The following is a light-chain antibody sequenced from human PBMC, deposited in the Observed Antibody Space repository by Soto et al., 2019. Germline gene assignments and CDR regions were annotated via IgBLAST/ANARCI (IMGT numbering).Light chain of an antibody. CDR2: YDS. CDR1: TIGNKR. V-gene: IGLV3-21*04. Sequence: SYELTQPPSVSVAPEKTATITCGGNTIGNKRVHWYRQKPGQAPVLLISYDSDRPSGSPERFSGSSSENTSTLTISRVEAGDEADDYCQVWDIMAADYVVGSGTNVTVL. J-gene: IGLJ1*01. CDR3: QVWDIMAADYV.